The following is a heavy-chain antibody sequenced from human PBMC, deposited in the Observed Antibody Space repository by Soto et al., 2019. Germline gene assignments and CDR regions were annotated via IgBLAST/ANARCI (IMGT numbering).Heavy chain of an antibody. V-gene: IGHV3-30-3*01. CDR2: ISYDGTKK. CDR3: VRCWGTGDGCDLGYNWFNP. Sequence: QVQVVESGGGVVQPGRSLRLSCAASGFPVSTYSMYWIRQAPGKGLEWVALISYDGTKKDYADSVKCRFTNSRDKSKNTLYLHRNSLRTDDTAADYCVRCWGTGDGCDLGYNWFNPWGQGTLVTVSS. J-gene: IGHJ5*02. D-gene: IGHD3-16*01. CDR1: GFPVSTYS.